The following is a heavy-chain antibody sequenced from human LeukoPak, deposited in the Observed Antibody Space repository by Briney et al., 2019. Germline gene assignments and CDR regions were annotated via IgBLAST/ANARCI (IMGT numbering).Heavy chain of an antibody. CDR2: INAGNGNT. D-gene: IGHD5-18*01. CDR3: ARARGYSYGFDP. Sequence: ASVKVSCRASGYTFTSYATHWVRQAPGQRLEWMGWINAGNGNTKYSQKFQGRVTITRDTSASTAYMELSSLRSEDTAVYYCARARGYSYGFDPWGQGTLVTVSS. J-gene: IGHJ5*02. V-gene: IGHV1-3*01. CDR1: GYTFTSYA.